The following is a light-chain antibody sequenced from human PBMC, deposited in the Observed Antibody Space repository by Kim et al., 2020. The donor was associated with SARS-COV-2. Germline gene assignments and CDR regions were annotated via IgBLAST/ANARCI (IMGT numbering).Light chain of an antibody. CDR1: QSITTW. J-gene: IGKJ4*01. Sequence: IQMTQSPSSVSASVGDRVTITCRASQSITTWLAWYQQKPGKAPKLLIYGASSLLSGVPSRFSGSGSGTNFSLIITSLQPEDFATYYCQQASSFPLSFGGGTKVDIK. CDR2: GAS. CDR3: QQASSFPLS. V-gene: IGKV1-12*01.